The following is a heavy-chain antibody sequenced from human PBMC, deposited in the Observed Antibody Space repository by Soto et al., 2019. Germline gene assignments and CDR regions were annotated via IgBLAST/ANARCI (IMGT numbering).Heavy chain of an antibody. CDR2: IYSSGTT. CDR1: GFTVTSNY. Sequence: EVQLVETGGGLIQPGGSLSLSSAASGFTVTSNYMNWVRQAPGKGLEWVSIIYSSGTTYYADSVKGRFTISRDKSKNTLYLQMRNLRAEDTAIYYCARVDTYDYYYAMDVWGQGTTVTVSS. J-gene: IGHJ6*02. D-gene: IGHD5-18*01. CDR3: ARVDTYDYYYAMDV. V-gene: IGHV3-53*02.